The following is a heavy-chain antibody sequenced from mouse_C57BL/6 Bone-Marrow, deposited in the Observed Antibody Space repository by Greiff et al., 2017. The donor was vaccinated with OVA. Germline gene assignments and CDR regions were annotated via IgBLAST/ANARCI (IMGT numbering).Heavy chain of an antibody. Sequence: EVKLMESGGGLVKPGGSLKLSCAASGFTFSDYGMHWVRQAPEKGLEWVAYISSGSSTIYYADTVKGRFTISRDNAKNTLFLQMTSLRSEDTAMYYCARGGSYGSSYDWFAYWGQGTLVTVSA. J-gene: IGHJ3*01. D-gene: IGHD1-1*01. CDR3: ARGGSYGSSYDWFAY. CDR1: GFTFSDYG. V-gene: IGHV5-17*01. CDR2: ISSGSSTI.